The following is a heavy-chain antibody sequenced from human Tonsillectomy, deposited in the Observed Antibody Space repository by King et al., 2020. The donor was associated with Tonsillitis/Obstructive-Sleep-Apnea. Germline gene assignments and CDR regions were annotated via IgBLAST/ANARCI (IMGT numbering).Heavy chain of an antibody. CDR1: GFTFSNAW. Sequence: VQLVESGGGLVKPGGSLRLSCAASGFTFSNAWMNWVRQAPGKGLEWVGRIKSKTDGGTTDYAAPVKGRFTISRDDSKNTLYLQMNSLKTEDTAVYYCSTGASGGGPYYYYNYGMDVWGQGTTVTVSS. CDR2: IKSKTDGGTT. J-gene: IGHJ6*02. V-gene: IGHV3-15*07. D-gene: IGHD6-19*01. CDR3: STGASGGGPYYYYNYGMDV.